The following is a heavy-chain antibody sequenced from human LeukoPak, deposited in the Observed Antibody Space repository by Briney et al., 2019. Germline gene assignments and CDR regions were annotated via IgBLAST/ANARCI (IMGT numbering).Heavy chain of an antibody. D-gene: IGHD3-3*01. CDR1: GLTFTRYA. CDR3: AKGFGDTTFGVVTAYDY. CDR2: ISGSGGTT. Sequence: GQSLRLSCAASGLTFTRYAMAWVRRAPGKGLEWASTISGSGGTTYYPDSVKGRFTISRDNSNNTLYLQMNSLDADDTALYYCAKGFGDTTFGVVTAYDYWGQGILVTVSS. J-gene: IGHJ4*02. V-gene: IGHV3-23*01.